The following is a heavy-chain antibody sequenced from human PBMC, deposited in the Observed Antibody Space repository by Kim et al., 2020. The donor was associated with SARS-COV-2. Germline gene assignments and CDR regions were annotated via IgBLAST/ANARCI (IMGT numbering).Heavy chain of an antibody. V-gene: IGHV1-69*13. Sequence: SVKVSCKASGGTFSSYAISWVRQAPGQGLEWMGGIIPIFGTANYAQKFQGRVTITADESTSTAYMELSSLRSEDTAVYYCARLGDYYGSGSYSTDDYWGQGTLVTVSS. CDR2: IIPIFGTA. CDR3: ARLGDYYGSGSYSTDDY. J-gene: IGHJ4*02. D-gene: IGHD3-10*01. CDR1: GGTFSSYA.